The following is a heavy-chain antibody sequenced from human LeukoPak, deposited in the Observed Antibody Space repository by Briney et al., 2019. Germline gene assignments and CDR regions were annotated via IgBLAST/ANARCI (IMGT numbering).Heavy chain of an antibody. CDR2: ISYDGSNK. D-gene: IGHD1-26*01. J-gene: IGHJ4*02. CDR3: AKDKYSGSYGPLDY. CDR1: GFTFSNYG. V-gene: IGHV3-30*18. Sequence: GRSLRLSCAASGFTFSNYGMHWVRQAPGKGLEWVAVISYDGSNKYYADSVEGRFTISRDNSKNTLYLQMNSLRAEDTAVYYCAKDKYSGSYGPLDYWGQGTLVTVSS.